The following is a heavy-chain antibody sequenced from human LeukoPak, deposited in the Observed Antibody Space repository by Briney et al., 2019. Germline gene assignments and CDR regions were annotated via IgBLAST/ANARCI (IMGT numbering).Heavy chain of an antibody. J-gene: IGHJ4*02. CDR2: INHSGST. D-gene: IGHD6-13*01. V-gene: IGHV4-34*01. Sequence: SETLSLTCAAYGGSFSGYYWSWIRQPPGKGLEWIGEINHSGSTNYKSSLKSRVTISVDPSKNQFSLKLSSVTAADTAVYYCARVAYSSSWYYFDYWGQGSLVTVSS. CDR1: GGSFSGYY. CDR3: ARVAYSSSWYYFDY.